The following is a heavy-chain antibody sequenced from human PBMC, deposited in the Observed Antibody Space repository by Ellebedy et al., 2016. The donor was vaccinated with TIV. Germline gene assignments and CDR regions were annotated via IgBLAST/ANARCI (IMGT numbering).Heavy chain of an antibody. CDR2: ISSSSIYI. CDR1: GFTFNTYS. V-gene: IGHV3-21*06. D-gene: IGHD6-19*01. J-gene: IGHJ4*02. CDR3: ARTGYSSDWYASN. Sequence: PGGSLRLSCAASGFTFNTYSMNWVRQAPGKGLEWVSSISSSSIYIYYADSVKGRFTISRDNAKNSLYLQMDSLRAEDTAVYYCARTGYSSDWYASNWGQGTLVTVSS.